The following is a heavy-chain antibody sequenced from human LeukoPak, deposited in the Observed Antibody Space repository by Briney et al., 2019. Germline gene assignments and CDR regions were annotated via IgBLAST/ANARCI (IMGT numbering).Heavy chain of an antibody. V-gene: IGHV4-59*12. CDR2: IYYSGST. Sequence: PSETLSLTCTVSGGSISSYYWSWIRQPPGKGLEWIGYIYYSGSTKYNPSLKSRVTISVDTSKNQFSLKLSSVTAADTAVYYCANLVGPPLNDYWGQGALVTVSS. J-gene: IGHJ4*02. CDR3: ANLVGPPLNDY. CDR1: GGSISSYY. D-gene: IGHD1-26*01.